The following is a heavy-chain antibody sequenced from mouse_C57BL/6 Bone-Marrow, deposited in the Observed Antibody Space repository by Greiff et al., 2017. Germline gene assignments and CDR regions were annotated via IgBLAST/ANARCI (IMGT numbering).Heavy chain of an antibody. J-gene: IGHJ4*01. Sequence: DVMLVESGGDLVKPGGSLKLSCAASGFTFSSYGMSWVRQTPDKRLEWVATISSGGSYTYYPDSVKGRFTISRDNAKNTLYLQMSSLKSEDTAMYYCAAQALFLYAMDYWGQGTSVTVSS. D-gene: IGHD3-2*02. CDR1: GFTFSSYG. V-gene: IGHV5-6*02. CDR2: ISSGGSYT. CDR3: AAQALFLYAMDY.